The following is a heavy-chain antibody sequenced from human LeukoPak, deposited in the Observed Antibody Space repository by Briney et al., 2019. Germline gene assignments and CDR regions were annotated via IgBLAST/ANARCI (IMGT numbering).Heavy chain of an antibody. CDR2: IYSGGST. CDR1: GFTVSSSY. J-gene: IGHJ4*02. CDR3: ARERRMYDSSGYPEGSFDY. D-gene: IGHD3-22*01. Sequence: GGSLRLSCAASGFTVSSSYMSWVRQAPGKGLEWVSVIYSGGSTYYADSVKGRFTISRDNSKNTLYLRMNSLRAEDTAVYYCARERRMYDSSGYPEGSFDYWGQGTLVTVSS. V-gene: IGHV3-53*05.